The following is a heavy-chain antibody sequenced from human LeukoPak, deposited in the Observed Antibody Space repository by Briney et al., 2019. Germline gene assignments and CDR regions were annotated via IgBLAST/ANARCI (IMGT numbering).Heavy chain of an antibody. V-gene: IGHV4-59*08. J-gene: IGHJ5*02. CDR3: ARAFTGWLDP. CDR2: IYYSGST. CDR1: GGSISSYY. D-gene: IGHD3-9*01. Sequence: TSETLSLTCTVSGGSISSYYWSWIRQPPGKGLEWIGYIYYSGSTNYNPSLKSRVTISVDTSKNQFSLKLSSVTAAETAVYYCARAFTGWLDPWGQGTLVTVSS.